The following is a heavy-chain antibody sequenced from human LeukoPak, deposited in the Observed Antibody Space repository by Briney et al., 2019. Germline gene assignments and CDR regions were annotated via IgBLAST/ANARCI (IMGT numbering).Heavy chain of an antibody. CDR3: XRXAKXRVGGVYYFDY. J-gene: IGHJ4*02. Sequence: GGSLRLSCAASGFTFSDYDMHWVRHATGKGLEWVSAIGTAGDTYYTGSVKGRFTISRENAKNSLYLQMNSLRAGDTAVYYCXRXAKXRVGGVYYFDYWGQGTLVTASS. CDR1: GFTFSDYD. D-gene: IGHD6-13*01. V-gene: IGHV3-13*01. CDR2: IGTAGDT.